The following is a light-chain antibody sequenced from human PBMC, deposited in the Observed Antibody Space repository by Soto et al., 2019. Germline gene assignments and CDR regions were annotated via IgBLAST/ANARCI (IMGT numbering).Light chain of an antibody. CDR2: SNS. CDR1: SSNIGSNS. J-gene: IGLJ1*01. CDR3: GVWDDSVNVRYL. V-gene: IGLV1-44*01. Sequence: QSVLTQPPSASGTPGQRVTISCSGSSSNIGSNSVNWYQQLPGTAPKILIYSNSQRPSGVPDRFSGSKSGTSASLAISGLQSEDEADYYCGVWDDSVNVRYLFGTGTMVTVL.